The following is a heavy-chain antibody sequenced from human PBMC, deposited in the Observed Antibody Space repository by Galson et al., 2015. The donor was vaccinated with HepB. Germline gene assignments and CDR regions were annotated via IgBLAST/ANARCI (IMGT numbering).Heavy chain of an antibody. CDR3: ATQGGYMYGWDC. J-gene: IGHJ4*02. CDR1: GGTFGSYA. D-gene: IGHD5-18*01. Sequence: SVKVSCKASGGTFGSYAITWVRQAPGQGLEWMGGIIPIFSTTNYARKFQGRVTITADESTSTAYMELSSLTSEDSAAYYCATQGGYMYGWDCWGRGTLVTVSS. CDR2: IIPIFSTT. V-gene: IGHV1-69*13.